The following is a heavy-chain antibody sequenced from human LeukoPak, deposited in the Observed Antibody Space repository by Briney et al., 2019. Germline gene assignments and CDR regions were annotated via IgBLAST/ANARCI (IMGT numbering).Heavy chain of an antibody. V-gene: IGHV4-39*01. CDR3: ATWRTAKTGFDY. D-gene: IGHD1-1*01. CDR2: IYYSGSP. CDR1: GGTISNNNYY. J-gene: IGHJ4*02. Sequence: ETLSLTCTVSGGTISNNNYYWAWIRQPPGKGLECIGSIYYSGSPYYNPSLKSRVTISVDTSKNQFSLRLSSVTAADTAVYYCATWRTAKTGFDYWGQGTLVTVSS.